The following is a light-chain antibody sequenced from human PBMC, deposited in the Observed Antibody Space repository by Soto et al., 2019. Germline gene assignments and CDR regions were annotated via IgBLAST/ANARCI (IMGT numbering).Light chain of an antibody. Sequence: QSALAQPPSVSATPGQRVNISCSGSFSNIGDNAVNWYQQLPGAAPKLLIYLNDQRPSGVPDRFSGSKSGTSASLAISGLQSEDEADYYCAAWDDSLNALFGNGTKVTVL. V-gene: IGLV1-44*01. CDR2: LND. CDR1: FSNIGDNA. J-gene: IGLJ1*01. CDR3: AAWDDSLNAL.